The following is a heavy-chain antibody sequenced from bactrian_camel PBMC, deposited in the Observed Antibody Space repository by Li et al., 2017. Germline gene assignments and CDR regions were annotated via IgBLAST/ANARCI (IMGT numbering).Heavy chain of an antibody. D-gene: IGHD1*01. CDR2: IYSDGSNT. CDR1: EFTFSTYS. V-gene: IGHV3-2*01. CDR3: ATECLGFRGQYKG. J-gene: IGHJ4*01. Sequence: HVQLVESGGGLVQPGGSLRLSCAASEFTFSTYSMSWVRQAPGKGLEWVSSIYSDGSNTDYADSVKGRFTISRDNAKNTVYLQMNSLNPEDTAVYYCATECLGFRGQYKGWSQGTQVTV.